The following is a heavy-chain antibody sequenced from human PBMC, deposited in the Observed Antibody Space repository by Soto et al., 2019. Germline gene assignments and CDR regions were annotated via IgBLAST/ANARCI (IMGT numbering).Heavy chain of an antibody. J-gene: IGHJ4*02. D-gene: IGHD3-22*01. Sequence: GGSLRLSCAASGFTFSSYGMHWVRQAPGKGLEWVAVISYDGSNKYYADSVKGRFTISRDNSKNTLYLQMNSLRAEDTAVYYCAKEGHYYDSSGYPTLVDYWGQGTPVSVSS. V-gene: IGHV3-30*18. CDR3: AKEGHYYDSSGYPTLVDY. CDR1: GFTFSSYG. CDR2: ISYDGSNK.